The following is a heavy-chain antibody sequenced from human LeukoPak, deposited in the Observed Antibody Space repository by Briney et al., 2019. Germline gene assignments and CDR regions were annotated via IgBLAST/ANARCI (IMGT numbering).Heavy chain of an antibody. J-gene: IGHJ4*02. Sequence: NWVRQPPGKGLEWIGQIHHSGSTNYNPSLKSRVTISVDKSNNQFSLNLKSVTAADTAVYYCARDGGGSDCWGQGTLVTVSS. CDR2: IHHSGST. D-gene: IGHD2-15*01. V-gene: IGHV4-4*02. CDR3: ARDGGGSDC.